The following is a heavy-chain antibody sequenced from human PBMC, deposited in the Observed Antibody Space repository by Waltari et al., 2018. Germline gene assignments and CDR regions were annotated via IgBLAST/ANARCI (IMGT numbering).Heavy chain of an antibody. V-gene: IGHV4-34*01. CDR2: INVRGGT. Sequence: QVQLQQWGAGLLRPSETLSLTCAVYGGSFSGYYWSWIRQPPGKGLEWIGEINVRGGTKYHPTLKSLVTISVDTSKIQFSLKLSSVTAADTAVYFCATYLGVWGKGTTVTVSS. CDR3: ATYLGV. CDR1: GGSFSGYY. J-gene: IGHJ6*03.